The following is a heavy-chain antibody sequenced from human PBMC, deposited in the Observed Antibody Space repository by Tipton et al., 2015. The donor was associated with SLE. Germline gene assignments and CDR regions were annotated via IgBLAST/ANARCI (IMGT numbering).Heavy chain of an antibody. D-gene: IGHD4-17*01. J-gene: IGHJ4*02. CDR2: ISGSGGST. V-gene: IGHV3-23*01. CDR3: AKDGIWTVTTVRYFDY. Sequence: GSLRLSCAASGFTFSSYAMSWVRQAPGKGLEWVSAISGSGGSTYYADSVKGRFTISRDNSKNTLYLQMNSLRAEDTAVYYCAKDGIWTVTTVRYFDYWGQGTLVTVSS. CDR1: GFTFSSYA.